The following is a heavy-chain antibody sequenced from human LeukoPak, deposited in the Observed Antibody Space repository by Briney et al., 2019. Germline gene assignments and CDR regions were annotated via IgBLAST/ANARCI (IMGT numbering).Heavy chain of an antibody. CDR1: GGSISSGGYY. Sequence: PSETLSLTCTVSGGSISSGGYYWSWIRQPPGKGLEWIGYIYHSGSTYYNPSLKSRVTISVDRSKNQFSLKLSSVTAADTAVYYCASDLIVVVPAATIWGQGTLVTVSS. V-gene: IGHV4-30-2*01. CDR3: ASDLIVVVPAATI. D-gene: IGHD2-2*01. J-gene: IGHJ4*02. CDR2: IYHSGST.